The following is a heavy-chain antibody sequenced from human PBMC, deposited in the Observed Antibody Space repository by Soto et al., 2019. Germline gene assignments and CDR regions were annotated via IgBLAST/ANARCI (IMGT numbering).Heavy chain of an antibody. CDR1: GPPITTGNPY. CDR2: IHYSGST. CDR3: AREADSGGNPFDI. V-gene: IGHV4-30-4*01. D-gene: IGHD2-15*01. J-gene: IGHJ3*02. Sequence: ILSLTCTVYGPPITTGNPYWSRIRQPPGRGLEWIGYIHYSGSTYYNPSLKSRVTISLDTSKNQLSLKLSSVTAADTAVYYCAREADSGGNPFDIWGQGTMV.